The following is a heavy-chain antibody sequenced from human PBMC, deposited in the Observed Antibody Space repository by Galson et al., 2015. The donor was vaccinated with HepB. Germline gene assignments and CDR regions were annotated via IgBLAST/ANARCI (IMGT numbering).Heavy chain of an antibody. Sequence: CAASGFTFSTYAMSWVRQAPGKGLEWVSAISGSSGSTYYADSVKGRFTISRDNSKNTLYLQMNSLRAEDTAVYYCAKFMVTYYYDSSGYYYGAFDYWGQGTLVTVSS. V-gene: IGHV3-23*01. D-gene: IGHD3-22*01. CDR1: GFTFSTYA. J-gene: IGHJ4*02. CDR2: ISGSSGST. CDR3: AKFMVTYYYDSSGYYYGAFDY.